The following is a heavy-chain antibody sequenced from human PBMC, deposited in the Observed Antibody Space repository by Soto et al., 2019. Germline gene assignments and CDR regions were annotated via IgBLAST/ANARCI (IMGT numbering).Heavy chain of an antibody. V-gene: IGHV4-4*07. CDR1: GGSISGHS. CDR2: IYPSGST. D-gene: IGHD5-12*01. J-gene: IGHJ4*02. CDR3: VRGRSYSVYDF. Sequence: QVNLQESGPGLVKPSETLSVTCTVSGGSISGHSWIWIRQPAGKGLEWIGHIYPSGSTSYNPSLRSRVTMSLDTSSNQIFLNLTSVTAAYTAVFYCVRGRSYSVYDFWGPVTLVTVSS.